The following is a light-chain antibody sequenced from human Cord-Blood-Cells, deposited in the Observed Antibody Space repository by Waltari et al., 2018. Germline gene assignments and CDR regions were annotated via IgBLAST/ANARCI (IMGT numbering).Light chain of an antibody. CDR2: VVS. Sequence: QSALTQPASVSGSPGQSITISCTGTSSAVGGSNYVSWYQQHPVKAPKLMMYVVSKRPSGVSSRFSGSKSGNTASRTISGLQAEDEADYYCSSYTSSSTVVFGGGTKLTVL. V-gene: IGLV2-14*01. CDR1: SSAVGGSNY. J-gene: IGLJ2*01. CDR3: SSYTSSSTVV.